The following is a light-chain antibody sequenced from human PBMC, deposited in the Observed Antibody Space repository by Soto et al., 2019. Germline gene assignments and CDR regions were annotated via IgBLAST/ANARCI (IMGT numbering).Light chain of an antibody. J-gene: IGLJ2*01. V-gene: IGLV3-21*04. CDR1: NIGSKS. CDR3: QVWDSSSDHRVV. CDR2: YDS. Sequence: SYELTQPPSVSVAPGKTARITCGGNNIGSKSVNWYQQKPGQAPVLVIYYDSDRPSGIPERFSGSNSGNTATLTISRVEAGDEADYYCQVWDSSSDHRVVFGGGTKLTVL.